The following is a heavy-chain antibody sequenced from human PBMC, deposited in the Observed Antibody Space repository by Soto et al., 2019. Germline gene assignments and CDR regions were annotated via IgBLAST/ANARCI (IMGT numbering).Heavy chain of an antibody. V-gene: IGHV4-4*07. CDR2: ICTSGST. CDR3: ARDRITLANDAFDI. J-gene: IGHJ3*02. Sequence: PSETLSLTCTVSGGSISSYYWSWIRQPAGKGLEWIGRICTSGSTNYNPSLKSRVTMSVDTSKNQFSLNLSSVTAAADTAVYYCARDRITLANDAFDIWGQGTMVTVSS. D-gene: IGHD3-10*01. CDR1: GGSISSYY.